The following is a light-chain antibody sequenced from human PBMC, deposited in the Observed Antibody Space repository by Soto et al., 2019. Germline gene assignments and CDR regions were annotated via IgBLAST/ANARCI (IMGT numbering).Light chain of an antibody. J-gene: IGKJ4*01. Sequence: DIQMTQSPSSVSASIGDTVTITCRASQDISILLAWYQQKPGRAPKLLIYGASTLESWVPSRFSGRGSGTDFTLTISSLQPEDFATYFCQQADSLNLTFGGGTKVDIX. CDR2: GAS. CDR3: QQADSLNLT. CDR1: QDISIL. V-gene: IGKV1D-12*01.